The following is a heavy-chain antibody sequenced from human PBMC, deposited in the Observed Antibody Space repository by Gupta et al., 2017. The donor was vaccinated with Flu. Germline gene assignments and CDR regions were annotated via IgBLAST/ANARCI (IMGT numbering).Heavy chain of an antibody. V-gene: IGHV4-39*02. Sequence: WIRQPPGKGLEWIGSIYYSGSTYYNPSLKSRVTISVDTSKNQFSLKLSSVTAADTAVYYCAREGGPYCSSTSCSTTYFQHWGQGTLVTVSS. J-gene: IGHJ1*01. CDR2: IYYSGST. D-gene: IGHD2-2*01. CDR3: AREGGPYCSSTSCSTTYFQH.